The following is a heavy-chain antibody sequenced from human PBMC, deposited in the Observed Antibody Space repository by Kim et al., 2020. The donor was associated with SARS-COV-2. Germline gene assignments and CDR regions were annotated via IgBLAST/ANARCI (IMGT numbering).Heavy chain of an antibody. V-gene: IGHV4-31*02. J-gene: IGHJ4*02. D-gene: IGHD3-10*01. CDR3: ARGRGDGSGSSRHDF. Sequence: NPSLKSRVTISLDTSTNQFSLKLTSVTAADTAFYYCARGRGDGSGSSRHDFWGQGTLVTVSS.